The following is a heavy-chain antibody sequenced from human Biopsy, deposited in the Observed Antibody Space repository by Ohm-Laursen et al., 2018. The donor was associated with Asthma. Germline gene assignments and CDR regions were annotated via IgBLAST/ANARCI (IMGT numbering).Heavy chain of an antibody. V-gene: IGHV3-30*06. CDR3: ARATVAAAGND. CDR1: GITFSTYG. D-gene: IGHD6-13*01. Sequence: SLRLSCAASGITFSTYGMHWVRQTPGKGLEWLSSISYDGHNQHYADSVKGRFTISRDNSKNTVSLEMNSLRRDDTAVYFCARATVAAAGNDWGQGTLVTVSS. CDR2: ISYDGHNQ. J-gene: IGHJ4*02.